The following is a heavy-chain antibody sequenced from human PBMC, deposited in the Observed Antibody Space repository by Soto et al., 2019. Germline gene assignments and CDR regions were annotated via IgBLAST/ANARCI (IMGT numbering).Heavy chain of an antibody. V-gene: IGHV4-34*01. Sequence: PSETLSLTCAVYGGSFSGYYWSWIRQPPGKGLEWIGGINHSGSTNYNPSLKSRVTISVDTSKNQFSLKLSSVTAADTAVYYCARGCRYSSSWYFDYWGQGTLVTVSS. CDR1: GGSFSGYY. CDR3: ARGCRYSSSWYFDY. J-gene: IGHJ4*02. CDR2: INHSGST. D-gene: IGHD6-13*01.